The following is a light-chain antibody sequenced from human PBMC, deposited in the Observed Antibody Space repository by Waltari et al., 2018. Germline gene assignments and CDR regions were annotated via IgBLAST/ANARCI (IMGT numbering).Light chain of an antibody. CDR2: KAS. Sequence: DIQLTQSPSTLSASVGDRVTITCRASQSISSWLAWYQQKPGKAPKLLISKASSLESGVPSRFSGSGSGTEFTLTISSLQPDDFATYYCQQYNSYPYTFGQGTKLEIK. V-gene: IGKV1-5*03. CDR1: QSISSW. CDR3: QQYNSYPYT. J-gene: IGKJ2*01.